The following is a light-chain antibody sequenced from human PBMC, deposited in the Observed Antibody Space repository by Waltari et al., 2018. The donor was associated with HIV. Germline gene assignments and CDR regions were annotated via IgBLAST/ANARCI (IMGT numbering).Light chain of an antibody. CDR3: VSYTSSSTLI. J-gene: IGLJ2*01. CDR1: SRDIGGYIY. Sequence: QSALTQPASVSGSPGQSITISCTGTSRDIGGYIYVSWYQQHSGKAPKLMIYEASNRPSGVSDRFSGSKSGNTASLTISGLQAEDEADYYCVSYTSSSTLILGGGTKVTVL. V-gene: IGLV2-14*01. CDR2: EAS.